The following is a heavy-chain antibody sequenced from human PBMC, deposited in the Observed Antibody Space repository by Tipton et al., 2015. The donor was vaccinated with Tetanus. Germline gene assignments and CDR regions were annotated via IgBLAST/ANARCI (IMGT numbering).Heavy chain of an antibody. D-gene: IGHD6-6*01. CDR3: ARHVEQLVPYYYYYMDV. V-gene: IGHV4-39*01. CDR1: GGSISSSSYY. CDR2: IYYSGST. J-gene: IGHJ6*03. Sequence: TLSLTCTVSGGSISSSSYYWGWIRQPPGKGLEWIGSIYYSGSTYYNPSLKSRLTIPVDPSKNQFSLKLSSVTAADTAVYYCARHVEQLVPYYYYYMDVWGEGTTVTVSS.